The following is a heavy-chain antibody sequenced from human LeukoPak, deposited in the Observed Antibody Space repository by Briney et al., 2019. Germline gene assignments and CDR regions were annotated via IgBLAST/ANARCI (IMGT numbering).Heavy chain of an antibody. CDR3: ARDRRWLQFRYFDL. CDR2: IYTSGST. CDR1: GGSISSYY. V-gene: IGHV4-4*07. J-gene: IGHJ2*01. Sequence: SETLSLTCTVSGGSISSYYWSWIWQPPRKGLEWVGRIYTSGSTNYNPSLTSRVTISVDTSKNQFSLRLSSVAAADTAVYYCARDRRWLQFRYFDLWGRGTLVTVSS. D-gene: IGHD5-24*01.